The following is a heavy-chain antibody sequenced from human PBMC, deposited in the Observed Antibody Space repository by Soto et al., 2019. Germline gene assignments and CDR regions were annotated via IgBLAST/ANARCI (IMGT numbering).Heavy chain of an antibody. J-gene: IGHJ4*02. CDR3: ARLMGTSFDL. V-gene: IGHV3-72*01. Sequence: PWGSLRLSCAASGFTFSDHYIDWGRQAPVKGLEWVGRARNRVNGYIIAYAASVEGRFIISRDDSKNSLYLQMNSLKTEDTAVYFCARLMGTSFDLWGQGTLVTVSS. D-gene: IGHD2-8*01. CDR1: GFTFSDHY. CDR2: ARNRVNGYII.